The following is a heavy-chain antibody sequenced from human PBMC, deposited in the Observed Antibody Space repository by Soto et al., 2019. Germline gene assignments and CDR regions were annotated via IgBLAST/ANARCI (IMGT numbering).Heavy chain of an antibody. Sequence: SETLSLTCTVSGGSISSYYWSWIRQPPGKGLEWIGYIYYSGSTNYNPSLKSRVTISVDTSKNQFSLKLSSVTAADTAVYYCAIDSSLEPLYYFDYWGQGTLVTVSS. CDR3: AIDSSLEPLYYFDY. CDR1: GGSISSYY. CDR2: IYYSGST. V-gene: IGHV4-59*01. J-gene: IGHJ4*02. D-gene: IGHD1-1*01.